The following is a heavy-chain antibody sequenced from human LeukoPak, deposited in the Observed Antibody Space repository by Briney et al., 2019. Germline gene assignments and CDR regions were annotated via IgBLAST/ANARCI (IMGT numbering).Heavy chain of an antibody. CDR3: AKGRGWLQFFDY. CDR2: ISGGGGST. V-gene: IGHV3-23*01. D-gene: IGHD5-24*01. CDR1: GFSFSTYA. Sequence: GGSLRLSCTASGFSFSTYAMNWVRQAPGKGLEWVSTISGGGGSTFYADFVKGRFTISRDNCKNTLYLQMNSLRAEDTAVYYCAKGRGWLQFFDYWGQGTLVTVSS. J-gene: IGHJ4*02.